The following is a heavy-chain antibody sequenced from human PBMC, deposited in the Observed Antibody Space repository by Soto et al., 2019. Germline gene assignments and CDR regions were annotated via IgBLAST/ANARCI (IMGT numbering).Heavy chain of an antibody. CDR1: GLTPRSYA. V-gene: IGHV3-23*05. CDR3: VRVNFGTGRGWLFYI. Sequence: PGGSLRVSCEGSGLTPRSYAMSWVRQAPGKGLEWVSTINTSGLDTFSADAVKGRFTISRDNSKNILYLQMNGLRVDDTALYYCVRVNFGTGRGWLFYIWGQGARVTVSS. CDR2: INTSGLDT. J-gene: IGHJ4*02. D-gene: IGHD6-19*01.